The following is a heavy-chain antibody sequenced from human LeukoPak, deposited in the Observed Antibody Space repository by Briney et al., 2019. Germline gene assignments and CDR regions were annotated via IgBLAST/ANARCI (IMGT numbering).Heavy chain of an antibody. CDR2: IYYSGST. CDR3: ARLGVTTDYYYYGMDV. Sequence: SETLSLTCTVSGGSISSYYWSWIRQPPGKGLEWIGYIYYSGSTNYNPSLKSRVTISVDTSKNQFSLKLSSVTAVDTAVYYCARLGVTTDYYYYGMDVWGQGTTVTVSS. CDR1: GGSISSYY. D-gene: IGHD4-11*01. V-gene: IGHV4-59*08. J-gene: IGHJ6*02.